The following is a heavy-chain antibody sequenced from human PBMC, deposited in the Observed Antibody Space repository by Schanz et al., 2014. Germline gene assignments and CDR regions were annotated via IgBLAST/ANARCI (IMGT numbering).Heavy chain of an antibody. D-gene: IGHD1-1*01. CDR1: GFSFSTHW. J-gene: IGHJ6*03. CDR2: IGDDGADK. Sequence: VQLVESGGGLVQPGGSVRLSCGASGFSFSTHWMAWVRQAPGKGLEWVANIGDDGADKYYLDSVRGRFTISRDNTKNILHLEMNNLRAEDTAVYFGARESGGQNDLDTEPHKYTYMDVWGKGTTVTVSS. CDR3: ARESGGQNDLDTEPHKYTYMDV. V-gene: IGHV3-7*01.